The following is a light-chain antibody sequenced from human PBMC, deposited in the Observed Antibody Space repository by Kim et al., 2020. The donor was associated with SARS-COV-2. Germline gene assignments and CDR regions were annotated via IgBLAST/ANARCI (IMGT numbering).Light chain of an antibody. J-gene: IGLJ3*02. CDR3: CS. CDR1: SSDVGSYNL. CDR2: EGS. Sequence: PASVSGSPGQSITISCTGTSSDVGSYNLVSWYQQHPGKAPKLMIYEGSKRPSGVSNRFSGSKSGNTASLTISGLQAEDEADYYCCSFGGGTQLTVL. V-gene: IGLV2-23*01.